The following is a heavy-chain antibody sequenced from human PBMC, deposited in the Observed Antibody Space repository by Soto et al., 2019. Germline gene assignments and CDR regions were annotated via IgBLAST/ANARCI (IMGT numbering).Heavy chain of an antibody. CDR2: ISYDGSNK. CDR1: GFTFSSYV. D-gene: IGHD1-1*01. CDR3: AKGRLDFDY. J-gene: IGHJ4*02. V-gene: IGHV3-30*18. Sequence: GGSLRLSCAASGFTFSSYVMHWVRQAPGKGLEWVAVISYDGSNKYYADSVKGRFTISRDNSKNTLYLQMNSLRAEDTAVYYCAKGRLDFDYWGQGTLVTVSS.